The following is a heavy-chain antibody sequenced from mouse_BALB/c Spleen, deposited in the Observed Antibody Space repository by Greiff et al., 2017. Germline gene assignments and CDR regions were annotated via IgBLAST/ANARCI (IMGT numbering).Heavy chain of an antibody. CDR3: ARDGRFAY. J-gene: IGHJ3*01. CDR1: GFTFSDYY. D-gene: IGHD4-1*01. V-gene: IGHV5-4*02. CDR2: ISDGGSYT. Sequence: EVQGVESGGGLVKPGGSLKLSCAASGFTFSDYYMYWVRQTPEKRLEWVATISDGGSYTYYPDSVKGRFTISRDNAKNNLYLQMSSLKSEDTAMYYCARDGRFAYWGQGTLVTVSA.